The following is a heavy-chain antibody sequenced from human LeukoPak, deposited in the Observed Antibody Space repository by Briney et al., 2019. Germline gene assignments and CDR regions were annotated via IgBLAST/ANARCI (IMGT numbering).Heavy chain of an antibody. D-gene: IGHD3-22*01. J-gene: IGHJ4*02. Sequence: PGGSLRLSCAASGYTFSIFSINWVRQAPGKGLEWVSSISVRSNYIYYADSVRGRFTISRDDARDSLYLQMNSLRAEDTAAYYCVRLRRNSDTSGYYYYYDFWGQGTLVTVSS. CDR1: GYTFSIFS. CDR3: VRLRRNSDTSGYYYYYDF. CDR2: ISVRSNYI. V-gene: IGHV3-21*01.